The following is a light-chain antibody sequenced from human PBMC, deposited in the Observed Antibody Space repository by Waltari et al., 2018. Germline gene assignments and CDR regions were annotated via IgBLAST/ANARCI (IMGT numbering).Light chain of an antibody. CDR3: QKYNSAPPT. V-gene: IGKV1-27*01. CDR2: AAS. CDR1: QGISNY. J-gene: IGKJ1*01. Sequence: DIQMTQSPSSLSASVEDRVNITCRASQGISNYLAWYQQKPGKVPKLLIYAASTLQSGVPSRFSGSGSGTDFTLTISSLQPEDVATYYCQKYNSAPPTFGQGTKVEIK.